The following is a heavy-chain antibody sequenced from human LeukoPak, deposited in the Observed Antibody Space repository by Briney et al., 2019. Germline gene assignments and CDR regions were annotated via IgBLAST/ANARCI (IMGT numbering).Heavy chain of an antibody. V-gene: IGHV4-59*08. Sequence: SGTLSLTCTGSGGSIISYYWSWIRQPPGKGLEWIGYIYYSGSTNYNPSLKSRVTISVDTSKNQFSLKLSSVTAADTAVYYCARHPNWNDRDYWGQGTLVTVSS. CDR2: IYYSGST. CDR1: GGSIISYY. D-gene: IGHD1-1*01. J-gene: IGHJ4*02. CDR3: ARHPNWNDRDY.